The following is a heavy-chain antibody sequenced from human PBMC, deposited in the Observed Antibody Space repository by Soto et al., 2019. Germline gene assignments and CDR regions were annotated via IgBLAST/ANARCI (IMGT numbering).Heavy chain of an antibody. V-gene: IGHV3-33*01. J-gene: IGHJ4*02. D-gene: IGHD6-13*01. CDR1: GFTFSSYG. CDR3: ARWGIAAGDY. Sequence: QVQLVESGGGVVQPGRSLRLSCAASGFTFSSYGMHWVRQAPGKGLEWVAVIWYDGNNKYYADSVKGRFTISRDNSKNTLFLQMNCLRAEDTAVYYCARWGIAAGDYWGQGTLVTVSS. CDR2: IWYDGNNK.